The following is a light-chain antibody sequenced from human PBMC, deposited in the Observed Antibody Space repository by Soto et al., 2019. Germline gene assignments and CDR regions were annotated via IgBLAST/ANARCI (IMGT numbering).Light chain of an antibody. CDR1: QSVSSN. J-gene: IGKJ4*01. CDR2: GAF. V-gene: IGKV3-15*01. CDR3: QQYNNWPPLT. Sequence: EIVMTQSPATLSVSPGERATLSCRASQSVSSNLAWYQQKPGQAPRLLISGAFIRATGIPARFSGSGSGTEFTLTINSLQSEDFAVYYCQQYNNWPPLTFGGGTKVEIK.